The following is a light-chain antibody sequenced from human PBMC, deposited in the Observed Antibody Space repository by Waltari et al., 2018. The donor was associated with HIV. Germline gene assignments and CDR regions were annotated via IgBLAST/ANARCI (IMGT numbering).Light chain of an antibody. CDR2: EAA. CDR1: QSISAK. J-gene: IGKJ2*01. V-gene: IGKV3-15*01. Sequence: EIVMPQSPPTLSVSPGQRVHLSCRASQSISAKVAWYQQRPGQAPRLRIYEAATRPTGIPARFSGSGSGTEFTLTISSLQSEDFATYFCQQYDSGPRGITFGQGTMLEIK. CDR3: QQYDSGPRGIT.